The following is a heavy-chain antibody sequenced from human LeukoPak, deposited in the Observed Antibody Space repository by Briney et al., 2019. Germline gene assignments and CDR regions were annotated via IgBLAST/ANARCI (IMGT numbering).Heavy chain of an antibody. Sequence: MAGGSLRLSCAASGFTFSSYSMNWVRQAPGKGLEWVSSISSSSSYIYYADSVKGRFTISRDNAKNSLYLQMNSLRVEDTAVYYCARDIVVVITSYYYMDVWGKGTTVTVSS. CDR1: GFTFSSYS. D-gene: IGHD3-22*01. V-gene: IGHV3-21*01. J-gene: IGHJ6*03. CDR3: ARDIVVVITSYYYMDV. CDR2: ISSSSSYI.